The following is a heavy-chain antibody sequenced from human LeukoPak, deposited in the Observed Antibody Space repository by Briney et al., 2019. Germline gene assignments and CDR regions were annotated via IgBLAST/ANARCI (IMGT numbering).Heavy chain of an antibody. Sequence: PSETLSLTCTVSGGSISSGGNYWTWIRQYPGKGLEWIGYIYNSGSTYYNPSLKSRVTISVDTSKNQFSLKLRSVTAADTAVYYCARVVGTHFQHWGQGTLVTVPS. V-gene: IGHV4-31*03. CDR2: IYNSGST. D-gene: IGHD1-26*01. CDR1: GGSISSGGNY. CDR3: ARVVGTHFQH. J-gene: IGHJ1*01.